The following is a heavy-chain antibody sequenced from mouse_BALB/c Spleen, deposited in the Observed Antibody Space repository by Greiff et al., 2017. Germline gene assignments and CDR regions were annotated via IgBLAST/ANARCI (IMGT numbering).Heavy chain of an antibody. CDR2: ISSGGST. Sequence: EVKVVESGGGLVKPGGSLKLSCAASGFTFSSYAMSWVRQTPEKRLEWVTSISSGGSTYYPDSVKGRFTISRDNARNILYLQMSSLRSEDTAMYYCARGGTTMIKDYAMDYWGQGTSVTVSS. CDR1: GFTFSSYA. CDR3: ARGGTTMIKDYAMDY. D-gene: IGHD2-4*01. J-gene: IGHJ4*01. V-gene: IGHV5-6-5*01.